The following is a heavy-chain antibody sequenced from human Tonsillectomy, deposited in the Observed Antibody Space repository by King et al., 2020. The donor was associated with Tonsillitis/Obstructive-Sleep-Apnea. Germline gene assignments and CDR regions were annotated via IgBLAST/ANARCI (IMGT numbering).Heavy chain of an antibody. CDR2: IDPSDSYT. CDR1: GYSFTSYW. V-gene: IGHV5-10-1*01. CDR3: TGGSGSYYSNGCYYYYMDV. J-gene: IGHJ6*03. D-gene: IGHD3-10*01. Sequence: QLVQSGAEVKKPGESLRISCKGSGYSFTSYWISWVRQMPGKVLEWMGRIDPSDSYTNYSPSFQGHVTISADKSISTAYLQWSSLKASDTAMYYCTGGSGSYYSNGCYYYYMDVWGKGTTVTVSS.